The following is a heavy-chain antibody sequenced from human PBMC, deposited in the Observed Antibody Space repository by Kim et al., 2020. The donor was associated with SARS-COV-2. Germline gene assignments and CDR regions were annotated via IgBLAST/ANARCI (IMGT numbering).Heavy chain of an antibody. V-gene: IGHV3-11*05. J-gene: IGHJ4*02. CDR2: ISSSSSYT. D-gene: IGHD3-22*01. CDR1: GFTFSDYY. CDR3: ARAFVLSDSSGYYPFDY. Sequence: GGSLRLSCAASGFTFSDYYMSWIRQAPGKGLEWVSYISSSSSYTNYADSVKGRFTISRDNAKNSLYLQMNSLRAEDTAVYYCARAFVLSDSSGYYPFDYWGQGTLVTVSS.